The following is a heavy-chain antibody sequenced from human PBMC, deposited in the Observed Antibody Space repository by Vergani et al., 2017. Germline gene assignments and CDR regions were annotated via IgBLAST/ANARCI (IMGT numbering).Heavy chain of an antibody. CDR2: IDHTGRP. D-gene: IGHD4-11*01. CDR3: ARVNTETNGHLYYYYYMDV. Sequence: QVQLQQWGGGLLKPSETLSLTCVVNGGSFTSYHWTWIRQSPGEGLEWVGVIDHTGRPDYNPSFKSRLTMSVDKSRTQFSLTLNSVTATDTAIYVCARVNTETNGHLYYYYYMDVWGQGTAVTVS. CDR1: GGSFTSYH. V-gene: IGHV4-34*01. J-gene: IGHJ6*03.